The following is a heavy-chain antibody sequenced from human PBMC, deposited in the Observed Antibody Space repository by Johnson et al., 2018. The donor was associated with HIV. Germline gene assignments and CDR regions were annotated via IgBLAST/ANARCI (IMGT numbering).Heavy chain of an antibody. CDR1: GFTFSSYG. CDR2: IRYDGSNK. V-gene: IGHV3-30*02. J-gene: IGHJ3*02. CDR3: ASQGAPAFDI. Sequence: QMQLVESGGGVVQPWGSLRLSCAASGFTFSSYGMHWVRQAPGKGLEWVAFIRYDGSNKYYADSVKGRFTISRDNSKNMLYLQMNSLRAEDTAVYYCASQGAPAFDIWGQGTMVTVSS.